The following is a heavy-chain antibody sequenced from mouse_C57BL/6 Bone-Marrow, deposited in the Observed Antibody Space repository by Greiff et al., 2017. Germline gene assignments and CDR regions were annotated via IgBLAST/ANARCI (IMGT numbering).Heavy chain of an antibody. J-gene: IGHJ2*01. CDR3: ARGGLYDYDRFDY. CDR1: GYTFTTYP. V-gene: IGHV1-47*01. D-gene: IGHD2-4*01. Sequence: VQLQESGAELVKPGASVKMSCTASGYTFTTYPIEWMKQNPGKSLEWIEKFHHYNNDTKYNEKFKGKSTLTVEKSSSTVYLELSRLTSDDAAVYYCARGGLYDYDRFDYWGQGTTLTVSS. CDR2: FHHYNNDT.